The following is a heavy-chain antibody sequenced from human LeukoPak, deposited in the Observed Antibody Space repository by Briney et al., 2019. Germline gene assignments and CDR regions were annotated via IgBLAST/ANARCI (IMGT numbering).Heavy chain of an antibody. CDR1: GYTLTESS. CDR2: FDPEDGET. V-gene: IGHV1-24*01. Sequence: ASVKVSCKVSGYTLTESSMHWVRQAPGKGLEWMGGFDPEDGETIYAQKFQGRVTMTEDTSTDTAYMELSSLRSEDTAVYYCATFDPSYYYDSSALDAFDIWGQGTMVTVSS. CDR3: ATFDPSYYYDSSALDAFDI. D-gene: IGHD3-22*01. J-gene: IGHJ3*02.